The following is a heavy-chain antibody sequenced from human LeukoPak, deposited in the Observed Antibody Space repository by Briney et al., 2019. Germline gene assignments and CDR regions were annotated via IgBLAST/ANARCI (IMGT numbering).Heavy chain of an antibody. CDR3: ARLALKNSLDY. CDR2: IYPGNSDT. J-gene: IGHJ4*02. CDR1: GDRLTNNW. D-gene: IGHD3-16*02. V-gene: IGHV5-51*03. Sequence: KPGESLKISCKISGDRLTNNWIGWVRQVPGKGLEWLGLIYPGNSDTRYSPFFQGQVTFSVDTSISTAYLQWAGLKASDTAMYYGARLALKNSLDYWGQGTLVTVSS.